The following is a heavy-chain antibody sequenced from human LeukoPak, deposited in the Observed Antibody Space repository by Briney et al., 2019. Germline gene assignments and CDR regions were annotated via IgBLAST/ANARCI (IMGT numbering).Heavy chain of an antibody. D-gene: IGHD3-9*01. J-gene: IGHJ4*02. V-gene: IGHV3-23*01. CDR2: ISGSGGST. CDR1: GFTFTSYA. CDR3: AKVEYYDILTGSSFDY. Sequence: GGSLRLSCASSGFTFTSYAVSWVRQAPGKGLEWVSEISGSGGSTNYADSVKGRFTISRDNSKNTLYLQMNSLRAEDTAVYYCAKVEYYDILTGSSFDYWGQGTLVTVSS.